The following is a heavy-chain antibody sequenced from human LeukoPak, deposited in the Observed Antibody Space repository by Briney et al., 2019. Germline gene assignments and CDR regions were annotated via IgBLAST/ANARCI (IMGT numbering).Heavy chain of an antibody. CDR1: GGTFSSYA. CDR2: IIPIFGTA. J-gene: IGHJ4*02. V-gene: IGHV1-69*13. CDR3: ARGREEMATTGDFDY. Sequence: SVNVSCKASGGTFSSYAISWVRQAPGQGLEWMGGIIPIFGTANYAQKFQGRVTITADESTSTAYMELSSLRSEDTAVYYCARGREEMATTGDFDYWGQGTLVTVSS. D-gene: IGHD5-24*01.